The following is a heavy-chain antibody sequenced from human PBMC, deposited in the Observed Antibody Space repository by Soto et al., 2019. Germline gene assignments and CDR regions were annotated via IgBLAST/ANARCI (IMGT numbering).Heavy chain of an antibody. CDR3: AKCPTPVGRPYYYYGMDV. Sequence: AGGSQRLSSTASGVNFRSCGMGWVRQAPGKGLEWASAISGSGGSTYYADSVKGRFTISRDNSKNTLYLQMNSLRAEDTAVYYCAKCPTPVGRPYYYYGMDVWGQGTTVTSP. CDR2: ISGSGGST. V-gene: IGHV3-23*01. CDR1: GVNFRSCG. D-gene: IGHD2-15*01. J-gene: IGHJ6*02.